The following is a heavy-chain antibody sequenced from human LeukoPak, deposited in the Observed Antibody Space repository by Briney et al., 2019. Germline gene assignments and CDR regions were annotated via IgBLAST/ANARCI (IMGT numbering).Heavy chain of an antibody. V-gene: IGHV3-21*01. D-gene: IGHD3-22*01. Sequence: GGSLRLSCVASGYAFSSYSINWVRQAPGKGLEWVSSISVRSNYIYYADSVRGRFSISRDDARDSLYLQMNSLRAEDTAVYYCVRLRRNSDTSGFYYYYDFWGQGTLVTVSS. CDR2: ISVRSNYI. CDR3: VRLRRNSDTSGFYYYYDF. J-gene: IGHJ4*02. CDR1: GYAFSSYS.